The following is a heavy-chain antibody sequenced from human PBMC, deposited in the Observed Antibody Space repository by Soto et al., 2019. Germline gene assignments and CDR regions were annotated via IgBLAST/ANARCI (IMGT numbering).Heavy chain of an antibody. CDR3: AKARVGTTHFDY. CDR1: GFTFNDYA. Sequence: QVQLVESGGGVVQPGRSLRLSCSASGFTFNDYAMHWVRQAPGKGLEWVSFISYDGNYKYYADSVKRRFTISRDTSKNTLYLQMNSLRPEDTAVYFCAKARVGTTHFDYWGQGTLVTASS. V-gene: IGHV3-30*18. J-gene: IGHJ4*02. CDR2: ISYDGNYK. D-gene: IGHD1-26*01.